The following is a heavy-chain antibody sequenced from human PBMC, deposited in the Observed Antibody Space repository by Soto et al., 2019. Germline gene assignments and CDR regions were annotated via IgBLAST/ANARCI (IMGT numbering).Heavy chain of an antibody. CDR3: ARVPHPYGDTGDDAFDI. D-gene: IGHD4-17*01. Sequence: QVQLVQSGAEVKKPGASVKVSCKASGYTFTSYGISWVRQAPGQGLEWMGWISAYNGNTNYAQKLQGRVTMTTDTSXSXXYMELRSRRSHETAVYYCARVPHPYGDTGDDAFDIWGQGTMVTVSS. CDR2: ISAYNGNT. V-gene: IGHV1-18*01. J-gene: IGHJ3*02. CDR1: GYTFTSYG.